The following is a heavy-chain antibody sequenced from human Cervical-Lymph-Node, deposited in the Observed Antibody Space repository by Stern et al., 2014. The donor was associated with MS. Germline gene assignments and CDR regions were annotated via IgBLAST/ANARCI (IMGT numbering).Heavy chain of an antibody. CDR3: ARSDRLWGSFDY. CDR1: DGSISSTGYY. Sequence: QVQLQESGPGLVKPSQTLSLTCTVSDGSISSTGYYWSWIRQHPGKGLEWIGYIHYSGSTYYNPSLKSRGTISVDTSKNQFSLNLSSVTAADTALFYCARSDRLWGSFDYWGQGRLVTVSS. D-gene: IGHD3-16*01. V-gene: IGHV4-31*03. J-gene: IGHJ4*02. CDR2: IHYSGST.